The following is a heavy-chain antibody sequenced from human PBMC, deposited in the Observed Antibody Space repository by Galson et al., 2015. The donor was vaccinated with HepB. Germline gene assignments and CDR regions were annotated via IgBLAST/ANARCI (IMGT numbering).Heavy chain of an antibody. J-gene: IGHJ6*02. CDR1: GFSYATYS. V-gene: IGHV3-48*01. CDR3: ARDGWYGLGSPYTIYGLDV. CDR2: ISTGSHWT. Sequence: SLRLSCAVSGFSYATYSMNWVRQAPGKGLEWVSYISTGSHWTYYADSVKGRFTISKDNAEGLLYLEMNSLRVDDTAVYYCARDGWYGLGSPYTIYGLDVWGQGTTVTVSS. D-gene: IGHD3-10*01.